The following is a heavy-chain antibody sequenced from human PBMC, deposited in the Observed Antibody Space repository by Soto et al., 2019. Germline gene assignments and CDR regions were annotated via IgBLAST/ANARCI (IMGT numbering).Heavy chain of an antibody. CDR1: GFTFSTYS. CDR3: AREGHYDFWSGYRYSFDY. Sequence: EVQLVESGGGLVQPGGSLRLSCAVSGFTFSTYSMNWVRQAPGKGLEWVSYISSRSDTIYYADSVKGRFTISRDNAKDSLYLHMNSLRDEDTAVYYCAREGHYDFWSGYRYSFDYWGQGTLVTVSS. D-gene: IGHD3-3*01. CDR2: ISSRSDTI. J-gene: IGHJ4*02. V-gene: IGHV3-48*02.